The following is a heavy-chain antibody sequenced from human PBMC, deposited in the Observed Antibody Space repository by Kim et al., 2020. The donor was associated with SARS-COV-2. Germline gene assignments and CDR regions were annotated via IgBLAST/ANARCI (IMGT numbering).Heavy chain of an antibody. CDR1: GFTFSSYA. J-gene: IGHJ4*02. Sequence: GGSLRLSCAASGFTFSSYALTWVRQAPGKGLEWVSAISGGGATTYHADSVKGRFTTSRDNSKNTLYLQMDSLRAEDTAVYYCAKVTDGSGSYYYGRLDYWGQGTLVTVSS. CDR2: ISGGGATT. D-gene: IGHD3-10*01. V-gene: IGHV3-23*01. CDR3: AKVTDGSGSYYYGRLDY.